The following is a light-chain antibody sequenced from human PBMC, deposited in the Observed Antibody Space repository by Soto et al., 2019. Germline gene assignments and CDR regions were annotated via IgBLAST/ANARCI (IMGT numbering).Light chain of an antibody. CDR3: SSYIIGNTVI. Sequence: QSVLTQPASVSGSPGQSITISCTGTNSDIGGYNSVSWYQHHPGKVPKLMMFDVNYRPSGVPNRFSASKSGNTASLTISGLQAEDEADYYCSSYIIGNTVIFGGGTKVTVL. CDR2: DVN. V-gene: IGLV2-14*03. J-gene: IGLJ2*01. CDR1: NSDIGGYNS.